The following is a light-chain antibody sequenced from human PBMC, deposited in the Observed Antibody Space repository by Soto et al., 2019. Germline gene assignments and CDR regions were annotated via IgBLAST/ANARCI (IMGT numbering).Light chain of an antibody. J-gene: IGKJ1*01. Sequence: EIVLTQSPGTLSLSPGERATLSCRASQSVSRSFLAWYQQKPGQAPRLLIFGASSRATGIPDRFSGSGSGTDFTLTISRLEPEDFAIYYCQQYDTSRWTFGQGTKVEIK. CDR3: QQYDTSRWT. CDR1: QSVSRSF. CDR2: GAS. V-gene: IGKV3-20*01.